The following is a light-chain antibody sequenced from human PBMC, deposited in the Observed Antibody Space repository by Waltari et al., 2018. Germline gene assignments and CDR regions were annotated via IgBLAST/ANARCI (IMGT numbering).Light chain of an antibody. J-gene: IGKJ1*01. CDR2: AAS. CDR3: QQTYSNFRT. Sequence: DIQMTQSPSSLSASVGDSVTIACRASQRISSYLNWYQQKPGQAPKLPIYAASSLESGVPSRFSGSGFGTDFTLTINSLQPEDFAVYYCQQTYSNFRTFGQGTKVDVK. V-gene: IGKV1-39*01. CDR1: QRISSY.